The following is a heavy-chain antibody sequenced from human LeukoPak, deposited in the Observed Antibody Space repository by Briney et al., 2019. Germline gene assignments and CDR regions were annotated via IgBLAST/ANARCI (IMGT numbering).Heavy chain of an antibody. CDR3: AKDLIAAAGRVFDY. CDR1: GFTFDDYA. J-gene: IGHJ4*02. Sequence: SGGSLRLSCAASGFTFDDYAMHWVRQAPGKGLEWVSGISWNSGSIGYADSVKGRFTISRDNAKNSLYLQMNSLRAEDTALYYCAKDLIAAAGRVFDYWGQGTLVTVSS. D-gene: IGHD6-13*01. V-gene: IGHV3-9*01. CDR2: ISWNSGSI.